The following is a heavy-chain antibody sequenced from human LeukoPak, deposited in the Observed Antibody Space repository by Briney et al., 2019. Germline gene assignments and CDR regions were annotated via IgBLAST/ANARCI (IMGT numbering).Heavy chain of an antibody. J-gene: IGHJ4*02. CDR1: GYSISSGYY. D-gene: IGHD3-3*01. CDR2: IYHSGST. CDR3: ASHPRPDRVDY. V-gene: IGHV4-38-2*01. Sequence: PSETLSLTCAVSGYSISSGYYWGWIRQPPGKGLERIGSIYHSGSTYYNPSLKSRVTISVDTSKNQFSLKLSSVTAADTAVYYCASHPRPDRVDYWGQGTLVTVSS.